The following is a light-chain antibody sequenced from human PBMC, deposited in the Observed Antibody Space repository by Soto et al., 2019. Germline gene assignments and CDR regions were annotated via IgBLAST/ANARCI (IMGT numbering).Light chain of an antibody. CDR3: SSYAATNTLEVV. CDR1: SSDVGSYDY. CDR2: EVN. Sequence: QSALTQPASVSGSPGQSITISCTGTSSDVGSYDYVSWYQQHPGKAPKLLIYEVNNRPSGVSSRFSGSKSGNTASLTVSGLQAEDEADYYCSSYAATNTLEVVFGGGTKVTVL. J-gene: IGLJ2*01. V-gene: IGLV2-14*01.